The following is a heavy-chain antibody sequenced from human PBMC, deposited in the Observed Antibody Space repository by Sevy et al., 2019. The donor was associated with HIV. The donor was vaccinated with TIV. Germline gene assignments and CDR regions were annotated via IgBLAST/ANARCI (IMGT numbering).Heavy chain of an antibody. D-gene: IGHD2-21*02. CDR3: ARGTPIRAYNDF. CDR2: ISRRSTTI. V-gene: IGHV3-48*02. CDR1: GFPFSNYN. Sequence: GGSLRLSCAASGFPFSNYNMNWVRQTPGTGLEWVSYISRRSTTIYYADPVKGRFTISRDTDQSSLYLQMNALRDEDTAVYYCARGTPIRAYNDFWGQRTLVTVSS. J-gene: IGHJ4*02.